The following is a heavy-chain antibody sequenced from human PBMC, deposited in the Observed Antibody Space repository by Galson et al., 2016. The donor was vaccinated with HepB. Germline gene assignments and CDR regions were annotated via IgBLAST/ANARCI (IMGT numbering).Heavy chain of an antibody. CDR2: ISHDGRKK. V-gene: IGHV3-30*18. CDR1: GLRLSSYG. CDR3: AKAKLWFGELLPGD. D-gene: IGHD3-10*01. J-gene: IGHJ4*02. Sequence: SLRLSCAASGLRLSSYGMHWVRQAPGKGLEWVAVISHDGRKKYYGDSVQGRFTISRDNSKNTLYLQMNSLRAEDTAVYYCAKAKLWFGELLPGDWGQGTLVIVSS.